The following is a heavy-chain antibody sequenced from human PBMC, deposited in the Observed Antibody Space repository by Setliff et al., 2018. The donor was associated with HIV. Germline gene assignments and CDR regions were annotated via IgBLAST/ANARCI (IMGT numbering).Heavy chain of an antibody. CDR2: IIPIFGTA. Sequence: GASVKVSCKASGGTFSSYAISWVRQAPGQGLEWMGGIIPIFGTANYAQKFQGRVTITTDESTSTAYMELSSLRSEDTAVYYCARGEGSIAVAGIDERYAFDIWGQGTMVTVSS. CDR1: GGTFSSYA. D-gene: IGHD6-19*01. V-gene: IGHV1-69*05. CDR3: ARGEGSIAVAGIDERYAFDI. J-gene: IGHJ3*02.